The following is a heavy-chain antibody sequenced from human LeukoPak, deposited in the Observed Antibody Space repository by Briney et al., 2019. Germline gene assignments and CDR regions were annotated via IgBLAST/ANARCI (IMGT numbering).Heavy chain of an antibody. CDR1: GHTFTSYD. CDR3: ARGLYCSGGSCYSVYFQH. D-gene: IGHD2-15*01. Sequence: ASVKVSFKASGHTFTSYDINWVRQATGQGLEWMGWMNPNSGNTGYAQKFQGRVTMTRNTSISTAYMELSSLRSEDTAVYYCARGLYCSGGSCYSVYFQHWGQGTLVTVSS. V-gene: IGHV1-8*01. J-gene: IGHJ1*01. CDR2: MNPNSGNT.